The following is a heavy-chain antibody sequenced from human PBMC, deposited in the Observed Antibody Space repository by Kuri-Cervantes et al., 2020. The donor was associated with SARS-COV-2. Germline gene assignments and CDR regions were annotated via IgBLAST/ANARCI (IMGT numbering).Heavy chain of an antibody. J-gene: IGHJ4*02. CDR3: ARDGGATREFDY. CDR1: GFTFDDYA. CDR2: ISWNSGSI. Sequence: SLKISCAASGFTFDDYAMHWVRQAPGKGLEWVSGISWNSGSIGYADSVKGRFTISRDNAKNTLYLQMNNVRVEDRGVYYRARDGGATREFDYWGQGTLVTVSS. D-gene: IGHD1-26*01. V-gene: IGHV3-9*01.